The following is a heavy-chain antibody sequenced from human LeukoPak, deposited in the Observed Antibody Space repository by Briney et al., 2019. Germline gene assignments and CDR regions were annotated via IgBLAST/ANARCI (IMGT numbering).Heavy chain of an antibody. D-gene: IGHD3-10*01. CDR3: ARDVLLRFGRGGWFDP. CDR2: IRYDGSNK. CDR1: GFTFSSYG. V-gene: IGHV3-33*01. Sequence: GGSLRLSCAASGFTFSSYGMHWVRQAPGKGLEWVAVIRYDGSNKYYADSVKGRFTISRDNSKNTLYLQMNSLRAEDTAVYYCARDVLLRFGRGGWFDPWGQGTLVTVSS. J-gene: IGHJ5*02.